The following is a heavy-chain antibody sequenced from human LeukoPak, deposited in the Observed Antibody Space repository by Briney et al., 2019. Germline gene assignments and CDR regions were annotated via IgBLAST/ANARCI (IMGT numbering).Heavy chain of an antibody. D-gene: IGHD3-10*01. CDR3: TKSNGYGLVDI. J-gene: IGHJ3*02. CDR2: INHSGST. V-gene: IGHV4-38-2*02. Sequence: SETLSLTCTVSGYSISSGYFWGWIRQPPGKGLEWIGEINHSGSTNYNPSLKSRVTISVDTSKDQFSLKLSSVTAADTAVYYCTKSNGYGLVDIWGQGTMVTVSS. CDR1: GYSISSGYF.